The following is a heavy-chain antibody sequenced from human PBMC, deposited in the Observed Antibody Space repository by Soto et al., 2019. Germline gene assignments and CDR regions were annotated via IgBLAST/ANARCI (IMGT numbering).Heavy chain of an antibody. CDR2: IYYTGST. CDR1: GGSVSSESHY. J-gene: IGHJ6*02. V-gene: IGHV4-61*01. D-gene: IGHD3-3*01. Sequence: QVQLQESGPGLVKPSETLSLTCTVYGGSVSSESHYWSWIRQTPGKGLEWIGYIYYTGSTNYNPYLKGRVTMSVDTSRDQVSLRLRSGTRADTAVYYCARGQYDFLSGSSCYAMEVWGQGTKVTVSS. CDR3: ARGQYDFLSGSSCYAMEV.